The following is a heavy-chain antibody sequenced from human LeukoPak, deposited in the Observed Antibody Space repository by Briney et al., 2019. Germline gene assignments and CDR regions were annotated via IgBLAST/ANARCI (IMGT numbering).Heavy chain of an antibody. CDR2: IKSSSSFI. CDR1: GFTFSTYS. V-gene: IGHV3-21*01. D-gene: IGHD2/OR15-2a*01. CDR3: ASFSTSGSIGDY. Sequence: PGGSLRLSCAASGFTFSTYSMNWVRQAPGKGLECVSSIKSSSSFIYYADSVKGRFTISRDNAKNSLYLQRNSLRAEDTAVYYCASFSTSGSIGDYWGRGTLVTVSS. J-gene: IGHJ4*02.